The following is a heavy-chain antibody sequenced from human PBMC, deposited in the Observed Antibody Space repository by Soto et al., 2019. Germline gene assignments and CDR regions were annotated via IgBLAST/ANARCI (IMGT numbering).Heavy chain of an antibody. V-gene: IGHV4-59*08. J-gene: IGHJ4*02. D-gene: IGHD3-16*02. CDR2: IYYSGST. CDR1: GGSISSYY. CDR3: ARTSYYDYIWGSYRGYYFDY. Sequence: PSETLSLTCTVSGGSISSYYWSWIRQPPGKGLEWIGYIYYSGSTNYNPSLKSRVTISVDTSKNQFSLKLSSVTAADTAVYYCARTSYYDYIWGSYRGYYFDYWGQGTLVTVSS.